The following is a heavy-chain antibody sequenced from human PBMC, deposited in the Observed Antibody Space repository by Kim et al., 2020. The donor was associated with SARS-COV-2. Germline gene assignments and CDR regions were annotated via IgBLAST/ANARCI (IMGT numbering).Heavy chain of an antibody. D-gene: IGHD3-9*01. CDR3: ARGHRLAPENY. V-gene: IGHV4-31*03. J-gene: IGHJ4*02. CDR1: GGSISSGGYY. CDR2: IYYSGST. Sequence: SETLSLTCTVSGGSISSGGYYWSWIRQHPGKGLEWIGYIYYSGSTYYNPSLKSRVTISVDTSKNQFSLKLSSVTAADTAVYYCARGHRLAPENYWGQGTLVTVSS.